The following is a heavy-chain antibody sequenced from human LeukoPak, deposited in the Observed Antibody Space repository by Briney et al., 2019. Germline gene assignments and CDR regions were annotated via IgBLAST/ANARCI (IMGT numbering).Heavy chain of an antibody. CDR2: ISSDGGST. J-gene: IGHJ5*01. Sequence: GGSLRLSCAASGFIFSTYPMHWVRQAPGKGLEWVAVISSDGGSTYYADSVKGRFTISRDNSKNTVFLQMSSLRTEDTAVYSCYMGRNFYYDSWGQGTLVTVSS. V-gene: IGHV3-30*15. CDR3: YMGRNFYYDS. D-gene: IGHD3-9*01. CDR1: GFIFSTYP.